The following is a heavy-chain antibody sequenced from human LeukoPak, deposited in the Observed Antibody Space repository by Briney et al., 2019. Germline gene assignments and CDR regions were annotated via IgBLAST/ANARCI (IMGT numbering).Heavy chain of an antibody. V-gene: IGHV4-59*12. CDR2: IYYSGNT. D-gene: IGHD3-16*01. CDR1: DGSISSYF. J-gene: IGHJ4*02. CDR3: ARDVREGGIDY. Sequence: KTSETMSLTSTVSDGSISSYFWCWIQQPPEKGLERIGNIYYSGNTNYNPSLQSQVTISVDTSNSQFSLKLSSVTAADTAVYYCARDVREGGIDYWGQGALVTVSS.